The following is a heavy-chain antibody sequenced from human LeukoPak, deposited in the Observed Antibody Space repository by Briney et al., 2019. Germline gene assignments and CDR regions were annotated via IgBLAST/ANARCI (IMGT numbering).Heavy chain of an antibody. Sequence: ASVKVSCKASEDTFTYYHIHWVRQAPGQGVEWMGAVYATGGTTINTQNCQGRVTMTRDTSTGTVYMELSSLRFEDTAMYYCATEAPRSYYFDYWGQGILVTVSS. J-gene: IGHJ4*02. CDR3: ATEAPRSYYFDY. CDR2: VYATGGTT. V-gene: IGHV1-46*01. CDR1: EDTFTYYH.